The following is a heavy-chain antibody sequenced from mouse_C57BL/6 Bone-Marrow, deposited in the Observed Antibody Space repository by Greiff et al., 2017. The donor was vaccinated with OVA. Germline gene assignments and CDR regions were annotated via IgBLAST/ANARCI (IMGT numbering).Heavy chain of an antibody. CDR2: ISSGGSYT. CDR1: GFTFSSYG. J-gene: IGHJ3*01. D-gene: IGHD3-3*01. V-gene: IGHV5-6*01. CDR3: AKGLWGTSAY. Sequence: EVQLVESGGDLVKPGGSLKLSCAASGFTFSSYGMSWVRQTPDKRLEWVATISSGGSYTYYPASVKGRFTISRDNAKNTLYLQMSSLKSEDTAMYYCAKGLWGTSAYWGQGTLVTVSA.